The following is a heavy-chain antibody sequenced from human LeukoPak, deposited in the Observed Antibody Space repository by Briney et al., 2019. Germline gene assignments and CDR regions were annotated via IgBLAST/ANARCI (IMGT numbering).Heavy chain of an antibody. D-gene: IGHD4-17*01. CDR1: GFTFSDYW. J-gene: IGHJ4*02. V-gene: IGHV3-74*01. CDR3: VRQAVYGDPGIAY. CDR2: INPDGSSS. Sequence: PGGSLRLSCAASGFTFSDYWMHWVRQAPGKGLEWVSRINPDGSSSNYADSVKGRFTMSRDNAKNTVYLQMDSLRAEDTAVFHCVRQAVYGDPGIAYWGRGILVTVSS.